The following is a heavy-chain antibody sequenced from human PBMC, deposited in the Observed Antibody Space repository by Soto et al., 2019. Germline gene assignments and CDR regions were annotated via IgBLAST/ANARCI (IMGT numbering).Heavy chain of an antibody. Sequence: PGGSLRLSCAASGYTFSSYEMSCVRQAPGKGLEWVAYISGSGTTIYYADSVKGRFTISRDSAKKSLYLQMNSLRAEDTAVYYCARSPALRGVVWFYFDSWGQGALVTVPQ. CDR1: GYTFSSYE. J-gene: IGHJ4*02. CDR2: ISGSGTTI. CDR3: ARSPALRGVVWFYFDS. D-gene: IGHD3-10*01. V-gene: IGHV3-48*03.